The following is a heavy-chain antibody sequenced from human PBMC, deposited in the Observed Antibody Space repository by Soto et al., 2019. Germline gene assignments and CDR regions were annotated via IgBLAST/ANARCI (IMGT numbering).Heavy chain of an antibody. CDR1: GFTFSSYA. D-gene: IGHD2-8*01. Sequence: EVQLLESGGGLVQPGGSLRLSCAASGFTFSSYAMSWVRQAPGKGLEWVSAISGSGGSTYYADSVKGRFTISRDNSKNTLYLQMNSLRAEDTAVYYCAVGIVLMVYAIPFDYWGQGTLVTVSS. J-gene: IGHJ4*02. CDR3: AVGIVLMVYAIPFDY. CDR2: ISGSGGST. V-gene: IGHV3-23*01.